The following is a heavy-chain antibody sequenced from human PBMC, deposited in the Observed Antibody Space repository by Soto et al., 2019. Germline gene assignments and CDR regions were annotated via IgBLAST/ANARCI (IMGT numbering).Heavy chain of an antibody. V-gene: IGHV1-3*01. Sequence: GASVKVSCKASGYSFTNYAMHWVRQAPGQGLEWMGWINAGNGNTKYSQKFQGRVTITRDTSASTLYMELSSLRSEDTAVYYCARQVASMVGYYYYGMDVWGQGTTVTVSS. CDR3: ARQVASMVGYYYYGMDV. D-gene: IGHD2-15*01. CDR1: GYSFTNYA. J-gene: IGHJ6*02. CDR2: INAGNGNT.